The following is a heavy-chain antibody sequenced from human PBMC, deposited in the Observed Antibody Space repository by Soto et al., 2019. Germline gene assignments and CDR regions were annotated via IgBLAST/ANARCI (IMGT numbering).Heavy chain of an antibody. J-gene: IGHJ4*02. CDR3: AAGIAARPLGY. V-gene: IGHV4-30-2*01. D-gene: IGHD6-6*01. Sequence: QLQLQESGSGLVKPSQTLSLTCAVSGGSISSGGYSWSWIRQPTGKGLEWIGYIYHSGSTYYNPSLKSRVDITVDRSKNQFSLTLSSVTAADTAVYYGAAGIAARPLGYWGQRTLVTVSS. CDR2: IYHSGST. CDR1: GGSISSGGYS.